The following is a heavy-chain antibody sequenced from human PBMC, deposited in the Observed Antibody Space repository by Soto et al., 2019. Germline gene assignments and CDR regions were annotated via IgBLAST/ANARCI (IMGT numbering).Heavy chain of an antibody. J-gene: IGHJ6*02. Sequence: SETLSLTCAVYGGSFSGYYWSWIRQPPGKGLEWIGEINHSGSTNYNPSLKSRVTISVDTSKNQFSLKLSSVTAADTAVYYCAHSSTSLGSDYYGMDVWGQGTTVT. CDR2: INHSGST. CDR1: GGSFSGYY. CDR3: AHSSTSLGSDYYGMDV. V-gene: IGHV4-34*01. D-gene: IGHD2-2*01.